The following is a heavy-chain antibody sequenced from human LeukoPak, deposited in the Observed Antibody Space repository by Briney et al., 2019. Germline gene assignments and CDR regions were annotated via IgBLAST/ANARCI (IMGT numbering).Heavy chain of an antibody. CDR1: GGSISSYY. Sequence: SETLSLTCTVSGGSISSYYWSWIRQPAGKGLEWIGRIYTSGSTNYNPSLKSRVTMSVDTSKNQFSLKLSSVTAADTAVYYCARDRVYGRIAVAGSRAYYFDYWGQGTLVTVSS. D-gene: IGHD6-19*01. J-gene: IGHJ4*02. CDR2: IYTSGST. CDR3: ARDRVYGRIAVAGSRAYYFDY. V-gene: IGHV4-4*07.